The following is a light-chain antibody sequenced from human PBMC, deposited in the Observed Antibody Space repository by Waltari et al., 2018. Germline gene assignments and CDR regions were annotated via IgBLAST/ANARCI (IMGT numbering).Light chain of an antibody. CDR3: GTWDSSLSGAV. J-gene: IGLJ7*01. CDR1: RSNIGNHY. V-gene: IGLV1-51*02. CDR2: ENT. Sequence: QSVLTQPPSVSAAPGQRVTISCSGGRSNIGNHYVSWYRQFPGTAPKLLSYENTERPAGITGRFSGSKAGTSATLDITGLQAWDEADYYCGTWDSSLSGAVFGGGTHLTVL.